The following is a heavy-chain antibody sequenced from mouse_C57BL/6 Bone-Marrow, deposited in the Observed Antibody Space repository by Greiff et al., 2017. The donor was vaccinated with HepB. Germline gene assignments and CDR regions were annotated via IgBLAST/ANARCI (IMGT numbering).Heavy chain of an antibody. CDR3: ARHGSSYDYFDY. Sequence: EVNVVESGGGLVQPGGSLKLSCAASGFTFSDYYMYWVRQTPEKRLEWVAYISNGGGSTYYPDTVKGRFTISRDNAKNTLYLQMSRLKSEDTAMYYCARHGSSYDYFDYWGQGTTLTVSS. J-gene: IGHJ2*01. CDR1: GFTFSDYY. D-gene: IGHD1-1*01. V-gene: IGHV5-12*01. CDR2: ISNGGGST.